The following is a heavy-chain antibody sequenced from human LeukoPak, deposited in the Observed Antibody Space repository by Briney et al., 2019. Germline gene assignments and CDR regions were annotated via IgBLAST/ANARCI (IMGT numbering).Heavy chain of an antibody. D-gene: IGHD2-15*01. V-gene: IGHV3-9*01. CDR1: GFTFDDYA. CDR3: AKGTSRDIVVVVAVDY. CDR2: ISWNSGGI. J-gene: IGHJ4*02. Sequence: GGSLRLSCAASGFTFDDYAMHWVRQAPGKGLEWVSGISWNSGGIGYADSVKGRFTISRDNAKNSLYLQMNSLRAEDTALYYCAKGTSRDIVVVVAVDYWGQGTLVTVSS.